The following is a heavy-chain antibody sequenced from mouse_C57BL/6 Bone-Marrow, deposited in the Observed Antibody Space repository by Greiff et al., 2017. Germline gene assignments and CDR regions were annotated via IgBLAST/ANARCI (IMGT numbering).Heavy chain of an antibody. CDR3: ARDAYGNYPHYYAMDY. CDR1: GFTFSSYA. D-gene: IGHD2-1*01. CDR2: ISDGGSYT. J-gene: IGHJ4*01. Sequence: EVKVVESGGGLVKPGGSLKLSCAASGFTFSSYAMSWVRQTPEKRLEWVATISDGGSYTYYPDNVKGRFTISRDNAKNNLYLQMSHLKSEDTAMYYCARDAYGNYPHYYAMDYWGQGTSVTVSS. V-gene: IGHV5-4*01.